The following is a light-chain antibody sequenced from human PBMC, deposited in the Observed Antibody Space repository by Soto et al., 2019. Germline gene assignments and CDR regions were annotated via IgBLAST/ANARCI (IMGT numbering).Light chain of an antibody. CDR2: GAS. CDR1: QSVSGSY. Sequence: EIGFTQIPVTLSLSPGDRATLSCRARQSVSGSYLAGYQQKTRQQPTRLIFGASTRGTGIPDRLIGTGCGRAFTPTISRLEHADYAVYYCHQYDNLSRTFGQGTKVDIK. V-gene: IGKV3-20*01. CDR3: HQYDNLSRT. J-gene: IGKJ1*01.